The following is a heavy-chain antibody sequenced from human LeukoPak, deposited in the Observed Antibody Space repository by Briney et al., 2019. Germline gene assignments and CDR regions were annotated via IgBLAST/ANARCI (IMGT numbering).Heavy chain of an antibody. Sequence: GGSLRLSCAASRFTFSSYGMHWVRQAPGKGLEWVAVISYDGNNRYYADSVKGRFTISRYNSKNTLYLQMNSLRAEDTAVLYCARVRDISGHWGFLDYWGQGTLVTVSS. V-gene: IGHV3-30*03. CDR1: RFTFSSYG. J-gene: IGHJ4*02. D-gene: IGHD6-19*01. CDR3: ARVRDISGHWGFLDY. CDR2: ISYDGNNR.